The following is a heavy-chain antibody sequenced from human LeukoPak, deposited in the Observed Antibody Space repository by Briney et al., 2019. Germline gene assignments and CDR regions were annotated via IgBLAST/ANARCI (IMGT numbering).Heavy chain of an antibody. D-gene: IGHD3-10*01. V-gene: IGHV4-39*01. CDR3: ASRGRILLWFGEFNY. Sequence: SETLSLTCTVSGGSISSSSYYWGWIRQPPGKGLEWIGSIYYSGSTYYNPSLKSRVTISVDTSKNQFSLKLSSVTAADTAVYYCASRGRILLWFGEFNYWGQGTLVTVSS. CDR2: IYYSGST. CDR1: GGSISSSSYY. J-gene: IGHJ4*02.